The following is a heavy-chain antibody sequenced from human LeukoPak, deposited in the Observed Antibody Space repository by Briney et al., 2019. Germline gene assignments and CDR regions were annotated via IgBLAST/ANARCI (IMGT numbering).Heavy chain of an antibody. J-gene: IGHJ4*02. V-gene: IGHV3-23*01. CDR3: AKGVWSHGFDH. Sequence: PGGSLRLSCVASEFTFSTYAMSWVRQAPGKGLEWVTAISGSGTTTYYADSVKGRFTISRDNSENTLYLQINSLRAEDTALYYCAKGVWSHGFDHWGQGTVVTVSS. CDR1: EFTFSTYA. CDR2: ISGSGTTT. D-gene: IGHD2-21*01.